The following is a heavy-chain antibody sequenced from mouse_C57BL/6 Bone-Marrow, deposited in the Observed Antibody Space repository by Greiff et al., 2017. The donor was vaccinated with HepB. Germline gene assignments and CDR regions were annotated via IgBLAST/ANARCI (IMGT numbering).Heavy chain of an antibody. CDR3: VRRDHMDY. J-gene: IGHJ4*01. Sequence: SGFSFNTYAMNWVRQAPGKGLEWVARIRSKSNNYATYYADSVKDRFTISRDDSESMLYLQMNNLKTEDTAMYYCVRRDHMDYWGQGTSVTVSS. CDR2: IRSKSNNYAT. D-gene: IGHD3-3*01. CDR1: GFSFNTYA. V-gene: IGHV10-1*01.